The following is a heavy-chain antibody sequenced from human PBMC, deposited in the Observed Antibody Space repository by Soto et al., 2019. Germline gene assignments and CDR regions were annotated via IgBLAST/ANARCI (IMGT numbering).Heavy chain of an antibody. CDR1: GFTFSNAW. V-gene: IGHV3-15*01. Sequence: GGSLRLSCAASGFTFSNAWMSWVRQAPGKGLEWVGRIKSKTDGGTTDYAAPVKGRFTISRDDSKNTLYLQMNSLKTEDTAVYYCTTDITMVRGVPQGDNYWGQGTLVTVSS. D-gene: IGHD3-10*01. J-gene: IGHJ4*02. CDR2: IKSKTDGGTT. CDR3: TTDITMVRGVPQGDNY.